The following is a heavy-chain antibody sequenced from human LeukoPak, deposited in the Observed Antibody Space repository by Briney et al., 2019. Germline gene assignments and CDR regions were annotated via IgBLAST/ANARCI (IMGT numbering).Heavy chain of an antibody. CDR2: ISSGSSTI. Sequence: GGSLRLSCAASGFAFSGYSMNWVRQAPGKGLEWVSYISSGSSTIFYADSVKGRFTISRDNAKSSLFLQMNSLRAEDTAVYYCARDWYDYWGQGTLVTVSS. CDR3: ARDWYDY. D-gene: IGHD6-13*01. CDR1: GFAFSGYS. V-gene: IGHV3-48*01. J-gene: IGHJ4*02.